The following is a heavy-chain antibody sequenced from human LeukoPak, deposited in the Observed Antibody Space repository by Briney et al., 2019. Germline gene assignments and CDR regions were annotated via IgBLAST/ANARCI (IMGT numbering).Heavy chain of an antibody. CDR2: ISGSGGST. V-gene: IGHV3-23*01. CDR3: AKDPLASWSFNWFDP. CDR1: GFTFSSYA. Sequence: GGSLRLSCAASGFTFSSYAMSWVRQAPGKGLEWVSAISGSGGSTYYADSVKGRFTISRDNSKNTLYLQMNSLRAADTAVYYCAKDPLASWSFNWFDPWGQGTLVTVSS. D-gene: IGHD3-3*02. J-gene: IGHJ5*02.